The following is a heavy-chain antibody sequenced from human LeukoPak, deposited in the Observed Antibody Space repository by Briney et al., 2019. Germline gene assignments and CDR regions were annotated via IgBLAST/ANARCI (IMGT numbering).Heavy chain of an antibody. V-gene: IGHV1-69*04. CDR1: GGTFSSYA. CDR3: ARDPPGWAMAYGDYLGY. CDR2: IIPILGIA. D-gene: IGHD4-17*01. Sequence: ASVKVSCKASGGTFSSYATSWVRQAPGQGLEWVGRIIPILGIANYAQKFQGRVTITADKSASTAYMELSSLRSEDTAVYYCARDPPGWAMAYGDYLGYWGQGTLVTVSS. J-gene: IGHJ4*02.